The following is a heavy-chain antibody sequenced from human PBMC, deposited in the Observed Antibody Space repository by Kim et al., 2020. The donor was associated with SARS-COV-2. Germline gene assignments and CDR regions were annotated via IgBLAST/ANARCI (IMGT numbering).Heavy chain of an antibody. CDR2: IKQDGSEK. CDR3: AREHSSGWGYFDY. V-gene: IGHV3-7*03. CDR1: GFTFSSYW. J-gene: IGHJ4*02. Sequence: GGSLRLSCAASGFTFSSYWMSWVRQAPGKGLEWVANIKQDGSEKYYVDSVKGRFTISRDNAKNSLYLQMNRLRAEDTAVYYCAREHSSGWGYFDYWGQGTLVTVSS. D-gene: IGHD6-19*01.